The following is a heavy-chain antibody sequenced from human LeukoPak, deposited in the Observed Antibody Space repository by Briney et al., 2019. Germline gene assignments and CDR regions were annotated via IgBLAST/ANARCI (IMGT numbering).Heavy chain of an antibody. Sequence: GGSLRLSCAASGFTFNNFAMSWVRQAPGKGLEWVSTISGSGGSTFYADSVKGRFPISRDNSKNTLFLQMNSLRVEDTAIYYCAKAGSSGWSSSGGDYWGQGSLVAVSS. CDR2: ISGSGGST. J-gene: IGHJ4*02. D-gene: IGHD6-19*01. CDR1: GFTFNNFA. V-gene: IGHV3-23*01. CDR3: AKAGSSGWSSSGGDY.